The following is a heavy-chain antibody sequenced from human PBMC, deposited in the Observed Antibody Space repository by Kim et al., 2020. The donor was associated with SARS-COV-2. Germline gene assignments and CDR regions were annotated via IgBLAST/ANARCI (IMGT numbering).Heavy chain of an antibody. J-gene: IGHJ5*02. CDR1: GGSISSSSYY. D-gene: IGHD2-15*01. CDR3: ARDLPPRVVVVAATLANWFDP. CDR2: IYYSGST. V-gene: IGHV4-39*07. Sequence: SETLSLTCTVSGGSISSSSYYWGWIRQPPGKGLEWIGSIYYSGSTYYNPSLKSRVTISVDTSKNQFSLKLSSVTAADTAVYYCARDLPPRVVVVAATLANWFDPWGQGTLVTVSS.